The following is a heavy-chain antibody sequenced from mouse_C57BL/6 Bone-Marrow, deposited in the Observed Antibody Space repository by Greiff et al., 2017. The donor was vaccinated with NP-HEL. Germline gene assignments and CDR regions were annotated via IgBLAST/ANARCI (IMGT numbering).Heavy chain of an antibody. J-gene: IGHJ3*01. V-gene: IGHV1-26*01. CDR1: GYTFTDYY. CDR2: INPNNGGT. CDR3: AARYYEFAY. D-gene: IGHD1-1*01. Sequence: VQLQQSGPELVKPGASVKISCKASGYTFTDYYMNWVKQSHGKSLEWIGDINPNNGGTSYNQKFKGKATLTVDKSSSTAYMELRSLTSEDSAVYYCAARYYEFAYWGQGTLVTVSA.